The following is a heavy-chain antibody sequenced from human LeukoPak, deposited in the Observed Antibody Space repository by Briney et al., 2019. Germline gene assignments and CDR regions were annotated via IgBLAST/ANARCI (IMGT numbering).Heavy chain of an antibody. V-gene: IGHV3-21*04. CDR1: GFNFNDFG. J-gene: IGHJ4*02. D-gene: IGHD5-24*01. CDR3: VRERFGAIVEN. Sequence: GGSLRLSCAASGFNFNDFGMNWVRQAPGKGLEWVSFISSASSYIYYADSVKGRFTISRDTSKNTLLLQMNSLRAEDTALYFCVRERFGAIVENWGQGALVIVSS. CDR2: ISSASSYI.